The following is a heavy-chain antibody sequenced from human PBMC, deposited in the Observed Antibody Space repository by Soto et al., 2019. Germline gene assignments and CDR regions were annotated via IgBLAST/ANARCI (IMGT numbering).Heavy chain of an antibody. CDR2: ISTYNGNT. Sequence: QVKLVQSGAEVKKPGTSVKISCKASGYTFTSYGLSWVRQAPGQGREWMGWISTYNGNTNYSQRRQGRVTMTTDTAMSTGYMELRSLRSDDTALYFCAIDHRVGATGAFEIWGQGKLVSVSS. D-gene: IGHD1-26*01. J-gene: IGHJ3*02. V-gene: IGHV1-18*04. CDR1: GYTFTSYG. CDR3: AIDHRVGATGAFEI.